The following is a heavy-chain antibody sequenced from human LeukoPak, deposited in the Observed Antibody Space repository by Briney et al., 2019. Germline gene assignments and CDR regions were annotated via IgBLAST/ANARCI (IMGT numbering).Heavy chain of an antibody. D-gene: IGHD6-13*01. Sequence: GGSLRLSCAASGFTFSSYSINWVRQAPGKGLEWVSSISSSSTYIYYADSGKGRFTIPRDNAKNSLYLQMNSLRAEDTAVYYCARDLAPTGIAAAGTNWFDPWGQGTLVTVSS. V-gene: IGHV3-21*01. CDR3: ARDLAPTGIAAAGTNWFDP. CDR1: GFTFSSYS. CDR2: ISSSSTYI. J-gene: IGHJ5*02.